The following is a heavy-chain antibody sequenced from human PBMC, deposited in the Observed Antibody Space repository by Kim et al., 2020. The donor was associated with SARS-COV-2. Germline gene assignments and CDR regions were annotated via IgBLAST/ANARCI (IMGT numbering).Heavy chain of an antibody. V-gene: IGHV3-30*18. CDR2: ISYDGSNK. CDR1: GFTFSSYG. Sequence: GGSLRLSCAASGFTFSSYGMHWVRQAPGKGLEWVAVISYDGSNKYYADSVKGRFTISRDNSKNTLYLQMNSLRAEDTAVYYCAKDLYSRVDAPMGLPYYYYGMDVWGQGTTVTVS. J-gene: IGHJ6*02. CDR3: AKDLYSRVDAPMGLPYYYYGMDV. D-gene: IGHD5-18*01.